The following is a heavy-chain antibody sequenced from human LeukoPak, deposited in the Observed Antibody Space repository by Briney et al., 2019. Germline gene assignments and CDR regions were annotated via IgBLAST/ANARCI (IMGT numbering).Heavy chain of an antibody. D-gene: IGHD3-16*01. CDR3: ARDLGLGDYYMDV. Sequence: PSETLSLTCTVSGGSISSYYWSWIRQPPGKGLEWIGYIYYSGSTNYNPSLKSRVTISVDTSKNQFSLKLSSVTAADTAVYYCARDLGLGDYYMDVWGKGTTVTISS. CDR2: IYYSGST. CDR1: GGSISSYY. J-gene: IGHJ6*03. V-gene: IGHV4-59*01.